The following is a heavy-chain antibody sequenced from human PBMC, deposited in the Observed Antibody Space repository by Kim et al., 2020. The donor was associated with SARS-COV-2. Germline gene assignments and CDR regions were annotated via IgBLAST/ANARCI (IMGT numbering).Heavy chain of an antibody. Sequence: GGSLRLSCAASGLTFNNYCMTWVRQAPGKGLEWVANINQDGGEAYYVDSVKGRFTISRDNAENALHLQMKSLRAEDAAVYYCARVGYYYTYAMGGWGQGT. J-gene: IGHJ6*01. CDR3: ARVGYYYTYAMGG. CDR2: INQDGGEA. CDR1: GLTFNNYC. D-gene: IGHD3-16*01. V-gene: IGHV3-7*01.